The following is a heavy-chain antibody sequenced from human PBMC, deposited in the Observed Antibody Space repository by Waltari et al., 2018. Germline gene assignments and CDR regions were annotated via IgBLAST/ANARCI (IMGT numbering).Heavy chain of an antibody. CDR3: AGQGRLIAGPDSFFDY. V-gene: IGHV4-38-2*01. D-gene: IGHD2-21*01. Sequence: QVQLQESGPGRVQPSETLSLTCVVSGYSISTGYYWGWIRQPPGKGLEWMGTIHHSGGSKDNPSLMSGVSTSLEAPNNLFSLRLNTVTAADTAVYYCAGQGRLIAGPDSFFDYWGQGTPVTVSS. CDR2: IHHSGGS. CDR1: GYSISTGYY. J-gene: IGHJ4*02.